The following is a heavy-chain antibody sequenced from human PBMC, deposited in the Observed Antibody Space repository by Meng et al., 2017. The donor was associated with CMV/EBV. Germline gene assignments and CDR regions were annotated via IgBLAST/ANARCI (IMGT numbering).Heavy chain of an antibody. J-gene: IGHJ5*02. Sequence: GGSLRLSCAASGFTFSSYEMNWVRQAPGMGLEWVSYISSSGSTIYYADSVKGRFTISRDNAKNSLYLQMNSLRAEDTAVYYCARGVAAAFWFDPWGQGTLVTVSS. CDR3: ARGVAAAFWFDP. CDR2: ISSSGSTI. V-gene: IGHV3-48*03. CDR1: GFTFSSYE. D-gene: IGHD6-13*01.